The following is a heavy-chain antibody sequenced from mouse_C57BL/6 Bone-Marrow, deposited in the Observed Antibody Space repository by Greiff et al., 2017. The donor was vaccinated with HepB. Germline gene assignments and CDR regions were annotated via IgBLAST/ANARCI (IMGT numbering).Heavy chain of an antibody. V-gene: IGHV1-15*01. D-gene: IGHD2-5*01. J-gene: IGHJ3*01. CDR3: TRIYSNCVGAWFAY. CDR2: IDPETGGT. Sequence: VQLQQSGAELVRPGASVTLSCKASGYTFTDYEMHWVKQTPVHGLEWIGAIDPETGGTAYNQKFKGKAILTADKSSSTAYMELRSLTSEDSAVYYCTRIYSNCVGAWFAYWGQGTLVTVSA. CDR1: GYTFTDYE.